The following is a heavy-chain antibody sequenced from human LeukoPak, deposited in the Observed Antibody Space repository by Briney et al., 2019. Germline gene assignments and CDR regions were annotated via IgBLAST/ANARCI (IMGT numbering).Heavy chain of an antibody. CDR3: AKGSVAWANWNYYFDY. CDR2: ISGSGGST. CDR1: GCTFSSYA. V-gene: IGHV3-23*01. Sequence: GGSPRLSCAASGCTFSSYAMSWVPQAPGKGLEWVSAISGSGGSTYYADSVKGRFTISRDNSKNTLYLQMNSLRAEDTAVYYCAKGSVAWANWNYYFDYWGQGTLVTVSS. D-gene: IGHD1-7*01. J-gene: IGHJ4*02.